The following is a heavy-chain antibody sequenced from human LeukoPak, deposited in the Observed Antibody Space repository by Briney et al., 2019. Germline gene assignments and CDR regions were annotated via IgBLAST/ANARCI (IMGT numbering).Heavy chain of an antibody. V-gene: IGHV3-15*01. CDR1: GYYFRNAY. D-gene: IGHD4/OR15-4a*01. J-gene: IGHJ4*02. CDR2: IKSNPDGGAT. CDR3: TTDRKCCPFN. Sequence: GGSLRLSCEISGYYFRNAYLNWVRQAPGKGLEWVGRIKSNPDGGATEYAAPVKGRFTISRDDSENTMYLQMNDLKTEDTAVYYCTTDRKCCPFNWGQGTLVTVSP.